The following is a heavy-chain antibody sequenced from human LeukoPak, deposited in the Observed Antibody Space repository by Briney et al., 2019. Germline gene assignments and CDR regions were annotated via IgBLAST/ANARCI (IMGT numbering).Heavy chain of an antibody. D-gene: IGHD3-16*02. J-gene: IGHJ4*02. V-gene: IGHV4-59*08. CDR2: VYYSGST. CDR1: GGSIRSDF. Sequence: SETLSLTCTVSGGSIRSDFWSWIRQPPGKGLEWIGYVYYSGSTNYNPSLKSRVTISVDTSKNQFSLKLSSVTAADTAVYYCARHDKYYDYVWGSYPPGHFDYWGQGTLVTVSS. CDR3: ARHDKYYDYVWGSYPPGHFDY.